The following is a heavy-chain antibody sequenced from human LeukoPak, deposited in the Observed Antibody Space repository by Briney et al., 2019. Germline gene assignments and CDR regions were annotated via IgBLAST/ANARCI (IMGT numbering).Heavy chain of an antibody. D-gene: IGHD6-19*01. CDR2: IGIAGAT. V-gene: IGHV3-13*01. CDR1: GFIVSSHD. J-gene: IGHJ5*02. Sequence: TGWSLRLSCAASGFIVSSHDMHWVRQPIGKSLEWVSAIGIAGATNSLDSVKGRFTISREDDKNSFYLQMNSLRVGDAAVYFCARGSHSGWYYDQWGQGTLVTVSS. CDR3: ARGSHSGWYYDQ.